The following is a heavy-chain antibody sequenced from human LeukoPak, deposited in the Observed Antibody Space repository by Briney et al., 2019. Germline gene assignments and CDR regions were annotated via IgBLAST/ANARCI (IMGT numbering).Heavy chain of an antibody. D-gene: IGHD6-19*01. Sequence: PGGSLRLSCAASGFTFSSCGMHWVRQAPGKGLEWVAVTSYDGSNKYYADSVKGRFTISRDNSKNTLFLEMNSPRAEDTAVYYCAKALTSGWYLDAFNIWGQGTMVTVSS. V-gene: IGHV3-30*18. CDR2: TSYDGSNK. J-gene: IGHJ3*02. CDR1: GFTFSSCG. CDR3: AKALTSGWYLDAFNI.